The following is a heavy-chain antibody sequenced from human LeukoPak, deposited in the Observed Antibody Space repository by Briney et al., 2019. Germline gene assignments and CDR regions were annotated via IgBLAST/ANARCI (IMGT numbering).Heavy chain of an antibody. D-gene: IGHD3-10*01. CDR2: INPSGGST. CDR3: ARDLWFGESSYGMDV. CDR1: GYTFTSYY. Sequence: GASVKVSCKASGYTFTSYYMHWVRQAPGQGREWMGVINPSGGSTSYAQKFQGRVTMTRDTSMSTVYMELSSLRSEDTAVYYCARDLWFGESSYGMDVWGKGTTVTVSS. J-gene: IGHJ6*04. V-gene: IGHV1-46*01.